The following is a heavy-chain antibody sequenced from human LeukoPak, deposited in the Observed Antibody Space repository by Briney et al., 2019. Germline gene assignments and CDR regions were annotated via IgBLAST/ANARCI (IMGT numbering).Heavy chain of an antibody. CDR3: ARDAGQWELLPPGPVDY. V-gene: IGHV3-30-3*01. CDR2: ISYDGSNK. J-gene: IGHJ4*02. D-gene: IGHD1-26*01. CDR1: GFTFSSYA. Sequence: PGGSLRLSCAASGFTFSSYAMHWVRQAPGKGLEWVAVISYDGSNKYYADSVKGRFTISRDNSKNTLYLQMNSLRAEDTAVYYCARDAGQWELLPPGPVDYWGQGILVTVSS.